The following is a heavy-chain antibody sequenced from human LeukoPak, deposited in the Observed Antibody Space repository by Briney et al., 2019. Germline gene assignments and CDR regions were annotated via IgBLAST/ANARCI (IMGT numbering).Heavy chain of an antibody. J-gene: IGHJ3*02. CDR2: IGTQGDT. CDR1: GFTFSTYD. CDR3: ARGIFCNTTSCFTVRAFEI. V-gene: IGHV3-13*01. Sequence: GGSLRLSCAASGFTFSTYDMHWVRQGTGEGLEWVSGIGTQGDTHYPDSVKGRFTISRENADNSLYLQMNSLRAGGTAVYYCARGIFCNTTSCFTVRAFEIWGQGTMVTVSS. D-gene: IGHD2-2*02.